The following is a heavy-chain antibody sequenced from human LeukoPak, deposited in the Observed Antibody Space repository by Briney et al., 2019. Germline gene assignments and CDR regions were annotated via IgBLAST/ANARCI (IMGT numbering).Heavy chain of an antibody. CDR3: ARIAIPGRHYFDP. Sequence: ASVKVSCKASGYTFINYGITWVRQAPGQGLEWMGWINPNSGGTDYAQEFRGRVTMTRDTSISTAYMELSRLRSDDTAVYYCARIAIPGRHYFDPWGQGTLVTVSS. CDR1: GYTFINYG. V-gene: IGHV1-2*02. CDR2: INPNSGGT. J-gene: IGHJ5*01. D-gene: IGHD6-13*01.